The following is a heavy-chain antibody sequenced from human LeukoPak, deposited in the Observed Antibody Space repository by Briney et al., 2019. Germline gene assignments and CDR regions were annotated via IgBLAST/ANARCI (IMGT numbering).Heavy chain of an antibody. Sequence: ASVKVSCKASGYTFTSYGISWVRQAPGQGREWMGWISAYNGNTNYAQKLQGRVTMTTDTSTSTAYMELRSLRSDDTAVYYCARGCGGGGDCYSDQYYFDYWGQGTLVTVSS. J-gene: IGHJ4*02. V-gene: IGHV1-18*01. CDR3: ARGCGGGGDCYSDQYYFDY. CDR1: GYTFTSYG. CDR2: ISAYNGNT. D-gene: IGHD2-21*02.